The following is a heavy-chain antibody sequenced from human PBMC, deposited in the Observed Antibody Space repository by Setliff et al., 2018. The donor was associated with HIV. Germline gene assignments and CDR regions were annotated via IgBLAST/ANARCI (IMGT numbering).Heavy chain of an antibody. Sequence: PSETLSLTCTVSGGSISSGSYYWSWIRQPAGKGLEWIGHIYTSGSTNYNPSLKSRVTISVDTSKNQFSLKLSSVTAADTAVYYCARLPGTTSPHVGWFDPWGQGTLVTVSS. J-gene: IGHJ5*02. CDR2: IYTSGST. V-gene: IGHV4-61*09. CDR1: GGSISSGSYY. CDR3: ARLPGTTSPHVGWFDP. D-gene: IGHD1-7*01.